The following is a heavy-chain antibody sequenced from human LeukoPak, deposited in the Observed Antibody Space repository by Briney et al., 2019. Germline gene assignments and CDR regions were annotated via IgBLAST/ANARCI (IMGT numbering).Heavy chain of an antibody. V-gene: IGHV3-30-3*01. CDR1: GFTFDNYA. CDR3: ARDGFRYFDYYGMDV. Sequence: GGSLRLSCAASGFTFDNYAMHWVRQAPAKGLEWVAVISYGGNNEFYANSVKGRFTISRDNSKNTVYLQMNSLRAEDTAVYYSARDGFRYFDYYGMDVWGQGTTVTVSS. CDR2: ISYGGNNE. J-gene: IGHJ6*02. D-gene: IGHD3-9*01.